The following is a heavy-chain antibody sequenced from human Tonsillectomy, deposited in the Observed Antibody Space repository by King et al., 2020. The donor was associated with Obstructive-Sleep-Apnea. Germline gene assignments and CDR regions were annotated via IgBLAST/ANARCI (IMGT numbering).Heavy chain of an antibody. CDR3: AKEQSTVGGNGAFDI. D-gene: IGHD6-19*01. Sequence: VQLVESGGGLVQPGGSLRLSCAASGFTFSSYAISWVRQAPGKGLEWVSAIGGSGSSKYYADSVKGRLTISRDNSKNTLYLQMNSLRAEDTALYYCAKEQSTVGGNGAFDIWGQGTMVTVSS. V-gene: IGHV3-23*04. CDR2: IGGSGSSK. CDR1: GFTFSSYA. J-gene: IGHJ3*02.